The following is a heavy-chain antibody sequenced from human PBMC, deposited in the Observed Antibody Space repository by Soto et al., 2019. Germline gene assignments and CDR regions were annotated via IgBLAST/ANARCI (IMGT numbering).Heavy chain of an antibody. Sequence: PSETLSLTCAVSGYSISSGYYWGWIRQPPGKGLEWIGSIYHSGSTYYNPSLKSRVTISVDTSKNQFSLKLSSVTAADTAVYYCATLLGEADYYDSSGPRDYYYGMDVWGQGTTVTVSS. CDR2: IYHSGST. J-gene: IGHJ6*02. CDR3: ATLLGEADYYDSSGPRDYYYGMDV. V-gene: IGHV4-38-2*01. CDR1: GYSISSGYY. D-gene: IGHD3-22*01.